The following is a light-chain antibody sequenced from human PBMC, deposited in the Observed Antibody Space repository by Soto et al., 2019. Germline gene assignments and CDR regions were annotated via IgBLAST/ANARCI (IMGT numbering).Light chain of an antibody. V-gene: IGKV1-12*01. CDR3: QQASAFPIT. J-gene: IGKJ5*01. Sequence: DIQMTQSPSFVSASVGDRVTVTCRARQGISNWLAWYQQKPGKAPKLLIYTASTLGSGVPSRFSGSGSGTDFTLTISSLQPEDFATYYCQQASAFPITFGQGTRLEMK. CDR1: QGISNW. CDR2: TAS.